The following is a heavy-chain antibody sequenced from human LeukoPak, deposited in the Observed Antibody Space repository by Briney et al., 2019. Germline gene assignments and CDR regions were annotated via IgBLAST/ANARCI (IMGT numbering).Heavy chain of an antibody. D-gene: IGHD6-13*01. V-gene: IGHV1-2*02. J-gene: IGHJ6*03. CDR3: ASSLAAAGLLGYYYYYYYMDV. CDR2: INPNSGGT. Sequence: ASVKVSCKASGYTFTGYYMHWVRQAPGQGLEWMGWINPNSGGTNYAQKFQGRVTMTRDTSISTAYMELSSLRSEDTAVYYCASSLAAAGLLGYYYYYYYMDVWGKGTTVTISS. CDR1: GYTFTGYY.